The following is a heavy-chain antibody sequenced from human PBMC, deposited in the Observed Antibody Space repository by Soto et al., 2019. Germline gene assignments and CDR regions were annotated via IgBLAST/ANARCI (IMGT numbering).Heavy chain of an antibody. CDR3: AKDRFLIVVVGSFDY. V-gene: IGHV3-23*01. CDR1: GFTFSSYA. D-gene: IGHD2-15*01. CDR2: ISGSGGST. J-gene: IGHJ4*02. Sequence: EVQLLESGGGLVQPGGSLRLSCAASGFTFSSYAMSWVRQAPGKGLEWVSAISGSGGSTYYADSVKGRFTISSDNSKNTLYLQMNSLRAEDTAVYYCAKDRFLIVVVGSFDYWGQGTLVTVSS.